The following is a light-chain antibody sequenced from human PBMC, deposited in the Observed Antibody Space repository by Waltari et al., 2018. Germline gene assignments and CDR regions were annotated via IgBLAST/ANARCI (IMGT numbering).Light chain of an antibody. CDR1: QSISTW. J-gene: IGKJ1*01. CDR2: KAS. CDR3: QQYNPYSRT. Sequence: DVQMTQYPSTLSASVGDRVTITCRASQSISTWLAWYQQKAGKAPKVLIYKASSLESGVPSRFSGSGSGTEFTLTISSLQPDDFATYYCQQYNPYSRTFGQGTKVEFK. V-gene: IGKV1-5*03.